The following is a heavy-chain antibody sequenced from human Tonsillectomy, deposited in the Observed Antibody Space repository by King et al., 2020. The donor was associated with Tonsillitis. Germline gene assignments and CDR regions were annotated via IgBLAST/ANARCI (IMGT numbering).Heavy chain of an antibody. CDR2: IYYSGST. CDR1: GGSVSSSSYY. Sequence: QLQESGPGLVKPSETLSLTCSVSGGSVSSSSYYWGWIRQPPGKGLEWIGTIYYSGSTNYNPSLKTRVTISVDKSKNQFSLKLSSVTAADTAVYYCATRDRYYDSSGYYSFNGYWGQGTLVTVSS. D-gene: IGHD3-22*01. CDR3: ATRDRYYDSSGYYSFNGY. J-gene: IGHJ4*02. V-gene: IGHV4-39*07.